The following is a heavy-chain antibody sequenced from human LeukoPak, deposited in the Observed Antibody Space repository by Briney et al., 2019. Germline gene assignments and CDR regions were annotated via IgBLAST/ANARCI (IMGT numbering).Heavy chain of an antibody. V-gene: IGHV1-2*02. CDR3: ARGKAVAAHEYYYGMDV. J-gene: IGHJ6*02. Sequence: ASVKVSCKASGYTFTGYYMHWVRQAPGQGLEWMGWINPNSGGTNYAQKFQGRVTMTRDTSISTAYMELSRLRSDDTAVYYCARGKAVAAHEYYYGMDVWGQGTTVTVSS. CDR1: GYTFTGYY. D-gene: IGHD2-15*01. CDR2: INPNSGGT.